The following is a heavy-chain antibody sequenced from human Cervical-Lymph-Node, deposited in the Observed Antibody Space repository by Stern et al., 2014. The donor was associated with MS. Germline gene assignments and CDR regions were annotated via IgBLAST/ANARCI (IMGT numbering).Heavy chain of an antibody. Sequence: EMQLVQSGAEVSKPGQSLTLSCDISGYTFTDYWIAWVRQMPGKGLEWMGAIFPSAYDSGYSPSFQGHVPISVDTSTNTAYLQWSDLRASDTAMYYCARPHSPGWSYYFDFWGQGTLVAVSS. J-gene: IGHJ4*02. CDR1: GYTFTDYW. CDR2: IFPSAYDS. D-gene: IGHD6-19*01. CDR3: ARPHSPGWSYYFDF. V-gene: IGHV5-51*01.